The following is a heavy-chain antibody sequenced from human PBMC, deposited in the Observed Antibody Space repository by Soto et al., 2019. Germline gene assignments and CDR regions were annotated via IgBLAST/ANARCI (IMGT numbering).Heavy chain of an antibody. CDR3: ARDRGVAPPVAGNTHYYSHMDV. Sequence: QDQLVQSGAEVKKPGASVTVSCKASGYSFTNYGVTWVRQAPGQGLEWMGWISAFNGNTHYAQTLQGRATVTTDASTSTAYMELRSLRSDDTAVYYCARDRGVAPPVAGNTHYYSHMDVWGKGTTVTVSS. CDR2: ISAFNGNT. D-gene: IGHD6-19*01. CDR1: GYSFTNYG. J-gene: IGHJ6*03. V-gene: IGHV1-18*01.